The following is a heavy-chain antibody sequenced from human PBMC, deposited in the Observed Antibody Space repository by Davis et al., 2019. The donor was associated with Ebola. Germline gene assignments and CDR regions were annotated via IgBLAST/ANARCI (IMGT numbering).Heavy chain of an antibody. Sequence: ASVKVSCKASGYTFTGYYMHWVRQAPGQGLEWMGWINPNTGGTNYAQKLQGRVTMTRDTSITTAYMELSRLRSDDTALYYCARDYGDYVMYYGMDVWGQGTTVTFSS. V-gene: IGHV1-2*02. D-gene: IGHD4-17*01. CDR3: ARDYGDYVMYYGMDV. J-gene: IGHJ6*02. CDR2: INPNTGGT. CDR1: GYTFTGYY.